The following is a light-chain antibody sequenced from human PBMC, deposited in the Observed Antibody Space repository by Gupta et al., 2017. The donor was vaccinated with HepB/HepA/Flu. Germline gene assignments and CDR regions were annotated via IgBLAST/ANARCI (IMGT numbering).Light chain of an antibody. V-gene: IGLV3-1*01. CDR2: QDS. CDR3: QACASSTVLV. Sequence: SYELTQPPSVSVSPGQTASITCSGDKLGDKYACWYQQKPGQSPGLVIDQDSKRPSGIPERCSGSNAGNTAILTISGRQAVDEADYYCQACASSTVLVFGGGTKLTVL. J-gene: IGLJ2*01. CDR1: KLGDKY.